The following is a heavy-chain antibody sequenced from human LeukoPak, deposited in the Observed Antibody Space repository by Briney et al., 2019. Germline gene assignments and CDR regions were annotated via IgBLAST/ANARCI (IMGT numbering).Heavy chain of an antibody. D-gene: IGHD6-13*01. CDR3: ARLPPYSSSWYFDY. J-gene: IGHJ4*02. V-gene: IGHV4-59*12. Sequence: PSETLSLTCTVSGGSISSYYWSWIRQPPGKGLEWIGYIYYSGSTNYNPSLKSRVTISVDTSKNQFSLKLSSVTAADTAVYYRARLPPYSSSWYFDYWGQGTLVTVSS. CDR1: GGSISSYY. CDR2: IYYSGST.